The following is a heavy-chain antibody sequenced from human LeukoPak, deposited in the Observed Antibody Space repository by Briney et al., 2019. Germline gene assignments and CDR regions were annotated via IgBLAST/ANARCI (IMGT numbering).Heavy chain of an antibody. CDR3: VRGGSSGSGTYIPS. D-gene: IGHD3-10*01. V-gene: IGHV3-74*01. CDR2: INTDGSST. Sequence: QPGGSLRLSCAASGFTFSSYWMRWVRQAPGKGLVWVSRINTDGSSTNYADSVKGRFTISRDNAKNTLYLQMNSLRAEDTAVYYCVRGGSSGSGTYIPSWGQGTLVTVSS. J-gene: IGHJ5*02. CDR1: GFTFSSYW.